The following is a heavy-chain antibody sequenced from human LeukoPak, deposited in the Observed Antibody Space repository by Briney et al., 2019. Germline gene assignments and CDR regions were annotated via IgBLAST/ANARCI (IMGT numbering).Heavy chain of an antibody. CDR3: ASGSGSHNYYYYGMDV. CDR2: IYYSGST. J-gene: IGHJ6*02. D-gene: IGHD3-10*01. Sequence: SETLSLTCTVSGGSISSYYWSWIRQPPGKGLEWIGYIYYSGSTNYNPSLKSRVTISVDTSKNRFSLKLSSVTAADTAVYYCASGSGSHNYYYYGMDVWGQGTTVTVSS. V-gene: IGHV4-59*01. CDR1: GGSISSYY.